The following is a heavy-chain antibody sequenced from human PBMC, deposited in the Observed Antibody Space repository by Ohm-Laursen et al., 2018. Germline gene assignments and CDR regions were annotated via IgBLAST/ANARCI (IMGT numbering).Heavy chain of an antibody. CDR1: GFTLSDYG. CDR3: ASIPELGY. Sequence: GSLRLSCAASGFTLSDYGMNWVRQAPGQGLEWVSSIGSSSNYIYYADSVKGRFTISRDNAKNSLYLQMNSLRVEDLAVYYCASIPELGYWGQGTLVAVS. J-gene: IGHJ4*02. CDR2: IGSSSNYI. D-gene: IGHD1-7*01. V-gene: IGHV3-21*06.